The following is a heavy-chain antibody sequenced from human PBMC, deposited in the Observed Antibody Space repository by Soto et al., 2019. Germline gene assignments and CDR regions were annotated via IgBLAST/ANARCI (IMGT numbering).Heavy chain of an antibody. CDR3: ARDRDTMVRGVTGY. Sequence: QVQLVQSGAEVKKPGASVKVSCKASGYTFTSYGISWVRQAPGQGLEWMGWMSAYNGNTNYAQKLQGRVTXXTXTXKSTAYMELRSLSSDDTAVYYCARDRDTMVRGVTGYWGQGTLVTVSS. V-gene: IGHV1-18*01. J-gene: IGHJ4*02. CDR2: MSAYNGNT. CDR1: GYTFTSYG. D-gene: IGHD3-10*01.